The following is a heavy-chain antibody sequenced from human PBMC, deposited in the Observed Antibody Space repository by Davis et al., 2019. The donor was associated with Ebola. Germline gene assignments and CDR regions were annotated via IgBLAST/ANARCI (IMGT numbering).Heavy chain of an antibody. Sequence: GESLKISCAASGFTFSSYAMHWVRQAPGKGLEWVAVISYDGSNKYYADSVKGRFTISRDNAKNSLYLQMNSLRDEDTAVYYCVRYDPGDLGYYYYGMDVWGQGTTVTVSS. J-gene: IGHJ6*02. CDR3: VRYDPGDLGYYYYGMDV. CDR2: ISYDGSNK. CDR1: GFTFSSYA. V-gene: IGHV3-30-3*01. D-gene: IGHD5-12*01.